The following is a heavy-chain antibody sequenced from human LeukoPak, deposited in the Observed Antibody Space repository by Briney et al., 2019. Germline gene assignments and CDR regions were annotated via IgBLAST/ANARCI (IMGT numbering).Heavy chain of an antibody. CDR1: GFSFSSYA. J-gene: IGHJ4*02. Sequence: GGSLRLSCAASGFSFSSYAMSWVRQAPEKGLEWVSSLTVSGATTWYADSVKGRFTISRDNSQNTLYLQMNSLRAEDTAVYYCATPLVAGRQRFDYWGQGTLVTGSS. V-gene: IGHV3-23*01. CDR3: ATPLVAGRQRFDY. CDR2: LTVSGATT. D-gene: IGHD5-12*01.